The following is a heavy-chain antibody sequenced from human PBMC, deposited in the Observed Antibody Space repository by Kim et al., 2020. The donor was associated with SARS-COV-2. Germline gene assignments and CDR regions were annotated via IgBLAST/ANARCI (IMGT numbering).Heavy chain of an antibody. D-gene: IGHD6-19*01. Sequence: STNYHPSLKSRVTISVDKSKNQFSLKLSSVTAADTAVYYCARGVGAVAGVWGQGTLVTVSS. V-gene: IGHV4-4*02. CDR2: ST. CDR3: ARGVGAVAGV. J-gene: IGHJ4*02.